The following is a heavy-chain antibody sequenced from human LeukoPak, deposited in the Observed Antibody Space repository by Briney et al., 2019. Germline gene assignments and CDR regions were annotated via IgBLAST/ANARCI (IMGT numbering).Heavy chain of an antibody. D-gene: IGHD3-22*01. Sequence: GGSLRLSCAASGFTFSDYYMSWIRQAPGKGLEWVSYISSIGSTIYYADSVKGRFTISRDNAKNSLYLQMNSLRAEDTAVYYCARDTYYYDSSGPDAFDIWGQGTMVTVSS. CDR3: ARDTYYYDSSGPDAFDI. CDR1: GFTFSDYY. V-gene: IGHV3-11*01. J-gene: IGHJ3*02. CDR2: ISSIGSTI.